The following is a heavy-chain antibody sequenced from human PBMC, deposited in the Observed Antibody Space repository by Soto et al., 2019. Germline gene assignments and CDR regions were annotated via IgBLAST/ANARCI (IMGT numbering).Heavy chain of an antibody. J-gene: IGHJ4*02. Sequence: GESLKISCKGSGYRFTTYWIAWVRQRPGKGLDWMGIIYPGDSDTRYSPSFQGQVTISVDNSIDTAYLEWTTLRASDSAMYYCARHSLATQPGDYWGQGTRVTVSS. CDR3: ARHSLATQPGDY. D-gene: IGHD5-12*01. V-gene: IGHV5-51*01. CDR2: IYPGDSDT. CDR1: GYRFTTYW.